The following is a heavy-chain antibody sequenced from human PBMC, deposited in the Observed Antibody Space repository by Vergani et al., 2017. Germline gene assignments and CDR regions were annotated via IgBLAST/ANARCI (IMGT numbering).Heavy chain of an antibody. CDR3: AKSEIFGVVNDYYYGMDV. CDR2: ISYDGSNK. Sequence: QVQLVESGGGVVQPGRSLRLSCAASGFTFSSYAMHWVRPAPGKGLEWVAVISYDGSNKYYADSVKGRFTISRDNSKNTLYLQMNSLRAEDTAVYYCAKSEIFGVVNDYYYGMDVWGQGTTVTVSS. CDR1: GFTFSSYA. J-gene: IGHJ6*02. D-gene: IGHD3-3*01. V-gene: IGHV3-30*18.